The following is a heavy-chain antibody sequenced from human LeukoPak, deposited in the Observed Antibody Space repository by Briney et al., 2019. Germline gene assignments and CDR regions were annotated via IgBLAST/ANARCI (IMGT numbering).Heavy chain of an antibody. Sequence: ASVKVSCKASRYTFSGYYMHWVRQAPGQGLEWMGWINPNSGGAKYAQKFQGRVTMTGDTATGTAYMELSGLTSDDTAVYYCARGRGVAVTGTIDYWGQGPLVTVSS. J-gene: IGHJ4*02. D-gene: IGHD6-19*01. CDR1: RYTFSGYY. CDR3: ARGRGVAVTGTIDY. V-gene: IGHV1-2*02. CDR2: INPNSGGA.